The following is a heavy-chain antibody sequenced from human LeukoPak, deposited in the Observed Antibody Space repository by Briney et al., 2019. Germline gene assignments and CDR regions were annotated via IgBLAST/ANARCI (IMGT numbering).Heavy chain of an antibody. Sequence: GGSLRLSCAASGFIFNNYAMHWVRQAPGRGLERVAIISYDGSKKDYADSVKGRFTISRDNSKNTLYLQMNSLRAEDTAVYYCARDSGRSTSRYYFDYWGQGTLVTVSS. CDR2: ISYDGSKK. V-gene: IGHV3-30-3*01. CDR1: GFIFNNYA. CDR3: ARDSGRSTSRYYFDY. J-gene: IGHJ4*02. D-gene: IGHD2-2*01.